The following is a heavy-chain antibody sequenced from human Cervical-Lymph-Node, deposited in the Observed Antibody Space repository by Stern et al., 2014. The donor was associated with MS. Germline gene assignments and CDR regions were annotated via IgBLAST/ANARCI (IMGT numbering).Heavy chain of an antibody. CDR3: ARDVPHIVGATYWFDP. CDR1: GFTFTSYG. CDR2: VRAYSGNT. V-gene: IGHV1-18*04. J-gene: IGHJ5*02. D-gene: IGHD1-26*01. Sequence: VQLVQSGGGVKKPGASVKVSCEASGFTFTSYGISWVRQAPGQGLEWVGGVRAYSGNTNYAQNVQGRVTMTTDTSTSTAYMELRSLRSDDSAVYYCARDVPHIVGATYWFDPWGQGTLVTVSS.